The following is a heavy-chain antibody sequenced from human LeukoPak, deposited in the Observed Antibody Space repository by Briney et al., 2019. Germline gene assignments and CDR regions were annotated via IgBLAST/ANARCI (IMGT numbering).Heavy chain of an antibody. Sequence: SEALSLTCTVSGGSISSYYWSWIRQPPGKGQEWSGYIYYSGSTNYNPSLKSRVTISVDTSKNQFSLKLSSVTAADTAVYYCAREMGYYDFWSGSGPIAFDIWGQGTMVTVSS. CDR2: IYYSGST. CDR3: AREMGYYDFWSGSGPIAFDI. V-gene: IGHV4-59*01. J-gene: IGHJ3*02. D-gene: IGHD3-3*01. CDR1: GGSISSYY.